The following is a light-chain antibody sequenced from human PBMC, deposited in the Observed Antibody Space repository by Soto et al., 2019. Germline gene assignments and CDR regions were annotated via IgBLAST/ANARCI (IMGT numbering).Light chain of an antibody. Sequence: QSALTQPASVSGSPGQSITISCTGTSSDAGGYNSVSWYQQHPGKAPKLMIYDVSNRPSGVSNRFSGSKSGNTASLTISGLQAEDEADYYCSSYTSGSTLVFGTGTKVTVL. V-gene: IGLV2-14*01. CDR1: SSDAGGYNS. J-gene: IGLJ1*01. CDR2: DVS. CDR3: SSYTSGSTLV.